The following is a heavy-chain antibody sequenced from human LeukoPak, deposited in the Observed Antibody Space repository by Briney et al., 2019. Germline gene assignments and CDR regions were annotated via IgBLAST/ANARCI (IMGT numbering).Heavy chain of an antibody. D-gene: IGHD3-10*01. J-gene: IGHJ4*02. CDR3: ARGGLLVYYFDY. CDR1: GFTFNNYE. V-gene: IGHV3-48*03. Sequence: GGSLRLSCAASGFTFNNYEMNWVRQAPGKGLEWVAYINSPGTTIYYADSVKGRFTISRDNAKNSLYLQMNSLRAEDTAVYYCARGGLLVYYFDYWGQGTLVTVSS. CDR2: INSPGTTI.